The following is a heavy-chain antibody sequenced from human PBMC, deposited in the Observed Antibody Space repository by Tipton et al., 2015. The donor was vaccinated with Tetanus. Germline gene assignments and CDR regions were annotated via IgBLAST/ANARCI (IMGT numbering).Heavy chain of an antibody. D-gene: IGHD3-22*01. CDR1: GYTFTSYG. V-gene: IGHV1-8*01. CDR3: ARRVYDSEETRIDY. CDR2: MNPNSGNT. J-gene: IGHJ4*02. Sequence: QLVQSGAEVKKPGASVKVSCKASGYTFTSYGINWVRQATGQGLEWMGWMNPNSGNTGYAQKFQGRVTMTRNTSISTAYMELSSLRSEDTAVYYCARRVYDSEETRIDYWGQGTLVTVSS.